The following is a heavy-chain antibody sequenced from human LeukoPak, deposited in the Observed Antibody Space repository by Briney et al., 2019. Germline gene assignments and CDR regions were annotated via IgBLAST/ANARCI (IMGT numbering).Heavy chain of an antibody. D-gene: IGHD5-18*01. CDR3: ARDFYHSYGYFDY. CDR1: GYSISSGYY. Sequence: PSETLSLTCTVSGYSISSGYYWGWIRQPPGKGLEWIGSIYHSGSTYYNPSLKSRVTISVDTSKNQFSLKLSSVTAADTAVYYCARDFYHSYGYFDYWGQGTLVTVSS. CDR2: IYHSGST. J-gene: IGHJ4*02. V-gene: IGHV4-38-2*02.